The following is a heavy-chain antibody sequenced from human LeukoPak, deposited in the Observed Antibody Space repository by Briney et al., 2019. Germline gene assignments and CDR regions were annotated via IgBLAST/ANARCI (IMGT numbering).Heavy chain of an antibody. CDR3: AKATNASPRNFDY. D-gene: IGHD3-16*01. CDR1: GFTFSSYA. CDR2: ISTSGGST. Sequence: GGSLRLSCAASGFTFSSYAMSWVRQAPGKGLEWVSSISTSGGSTYYADSVKGRFTISRDNSKNTLHLQMNSLGAEDTAVYYCAKATNASPRNFDYWGQGTLVTVSS. V-gene: IGHV3-23*01. J-gene: IGHJ4*02.